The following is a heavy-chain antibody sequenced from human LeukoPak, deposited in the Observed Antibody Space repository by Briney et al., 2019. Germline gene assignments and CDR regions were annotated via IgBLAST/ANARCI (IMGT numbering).Heavy chain of an antibody. V-gene: IGHV4-31*03. J-gene: IGHJ6*03. CDR1: GGSISSGGYY. D-gene: IGHD3-16*01. Sequence: PSETLSLTCTVSGGSISSGGYYWSWIRQHPGKGLEWIGYIYYSGSTYYNPSLKSRVTISVDTSKNQFSLKLSSVTAADTAVYYCARWGAAAGQYYYYYMDVWGKGTTVTVSS. CDR3: ARWGAAAGQYYYYYMDV. CDR2: IYYSGST.